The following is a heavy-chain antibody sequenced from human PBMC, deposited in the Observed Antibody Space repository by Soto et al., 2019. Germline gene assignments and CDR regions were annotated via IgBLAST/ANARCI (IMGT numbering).Heavy chain of an antibody. D-gene: IGHD2-2*01. CDR1: GFTFSSYW. CDR3: AWAFILLLFQPLIREIYYSYSLDR. J-gene: IGHJ6*03. Sequence: PGGSLRLSCAASGFTFSSYWMSWVRQAPGKGLEWVANIKQDGSEKYYVDSVKGRFTISRDNAKNSLYLQMNSLRAEDTAVYYCAWAFILLLFQPLIREIYYSYSLDRWCTGPPVT. CDR2: IKQDGSEK. V-gene: IGHV3-7*04.